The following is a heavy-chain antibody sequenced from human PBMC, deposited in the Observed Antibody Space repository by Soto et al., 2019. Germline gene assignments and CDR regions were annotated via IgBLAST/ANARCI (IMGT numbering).Heavy chain of an antibody. CDR3: ASTFGGIIVNPTYFDY. Sequence: GGSLRLSCAASGFTFSSYGMHWVRQAPGKGLEWVAVISYDGSNKFYAGSVKGRFTISRDNSKNTLYLQMNSLRAEDTAVYYCASTFGGIIVNPTYFDYWGQGT. CDR1: GFTFSSYG. D-gene: IGHD3-16*02. J-gene: IGHJ4*02. CDR2: ISYDGSNK. V-gene: IGHV3-30*03.